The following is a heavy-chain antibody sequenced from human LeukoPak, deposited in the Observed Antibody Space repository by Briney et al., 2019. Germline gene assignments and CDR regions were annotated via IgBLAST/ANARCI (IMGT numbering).Heavy chain of an antibody. CDR3: ARDSDYYDSSGYPD. CDR1: GFTFSSYA. V-gene: IGHV3-23*01. CDR2: ISGSGGST. Sequence: GGSLRLSCAASGFTFSSYAMSWVRQAPGKGLEWVSAISGSGGSTYYADSVKGRFTISRDNAKNSLYLQMNSLRAEDTAVYYCARDSDYYDSSGYPDWGQGTLVTVSS. D-gene: IGHD3-22*01. J-gene: IGHJ4*02.